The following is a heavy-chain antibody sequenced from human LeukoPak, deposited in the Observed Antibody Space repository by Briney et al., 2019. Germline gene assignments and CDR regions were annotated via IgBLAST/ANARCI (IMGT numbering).Heavy chain of an antibody. Sequence: GGSLRLSCAVSGFTFSDYWMTWVRQAPGRGLEWVANIKEDGSDKQYVDSVQGRFTISRDNAENSLYLQMNSLRAEDTAVYYCTCDLNRSDGLWGQGTMVTVSS. CDR1: GFTFSDYW. V-gene: IGHV3-7*01. D-gene: IGHD2-8*01. CDR2: IKEDGSDK. CDR3: TCDLNRSDGL. J-gene: IGHJ3*01.